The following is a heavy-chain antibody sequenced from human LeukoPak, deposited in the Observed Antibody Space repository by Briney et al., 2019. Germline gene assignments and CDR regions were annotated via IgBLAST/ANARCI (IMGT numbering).Heavy chain of an antibody. Sequence: ASVKVSCKASGYTFTSFDINWVRQATGQGLEWMGWMNPNSGNTGYAQKFQGRVTMTRNTSISTAYMELSSLRSEDTAVYYCARGRRLRGWYPNNWFDPWGQGTLVTVSS. V-gene: IGHV1-8*01. CDR2: MNPNSGNT. D-gene: IGHD6-19*01. CDR3: ARGRRLRGWYPNNWFDP. CDR1: GYTFTSFD. J-gene: IGHJ5*02.